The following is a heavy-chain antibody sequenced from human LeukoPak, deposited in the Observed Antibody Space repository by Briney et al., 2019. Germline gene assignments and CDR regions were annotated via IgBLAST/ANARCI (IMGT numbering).Heavy chain of an antibody. J-gene: IGHJ4*02. V-gene: IGHV4-31*03. Sequence: PSQTLSLTCTVSGASISSVGYYWSWIRQHPGKGLEWIGFISYTGSSYYNSSLQSRVLISRDTFKNQFSLKMSSVIVADTAMYYCARGDYWGRGTLVTVSS. CDR1: GASISSVGYY. CDR2: ISYTGSS. CDR3: ARGDY.